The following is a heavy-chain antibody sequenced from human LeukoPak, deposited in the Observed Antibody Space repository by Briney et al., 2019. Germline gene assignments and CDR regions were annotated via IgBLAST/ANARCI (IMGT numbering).Heavy chain of an antibody. V-gene: IGHV1-8*03. CDR2: MNPNSGNT. J-gene: IGHJ5*02. Sequence: GSVKVSCKASGSTFTSYDINWVRQATGQGLAWMGWMNPNSGNTGYAQEFQGRVTITRNTSISTAYMELSSLRSEDTAVYYCARVRSASHNWFDPWGQGTLVTVSS. CDR3: ARVRSASHNWFDP. CDR1: GSTFTSYD.